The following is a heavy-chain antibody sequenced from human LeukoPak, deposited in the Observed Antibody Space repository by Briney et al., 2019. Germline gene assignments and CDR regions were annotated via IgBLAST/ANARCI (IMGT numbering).Heavy chain of an antibody. D-gene: IGHD6-13*01. J-gene: IGHJ4*02. V-gene: IGHV3-53*01. CDR1: GFTVSNNY. Sequence: GGSLRLSCTASGFTVSNNYMNWVRQAPGKGLEWVALIYSGGTTNYADSVKGRFTISRDNSKNTLYLQMTNVRVEDTAVYYCARDPPGIAASVSGGWCQGTLVTVSS. CDR3: ARDPPGIAASVSGG. CDR2: IYSGGTT.